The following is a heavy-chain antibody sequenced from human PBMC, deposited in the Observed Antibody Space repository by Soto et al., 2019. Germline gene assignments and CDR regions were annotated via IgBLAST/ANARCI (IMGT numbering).Heavy chain of an antibody. CDR1: GYTFTSYG. J-gene: IGHJ6*02. CDR3: ARKLQLWGTYSYGMDV. Sequence: QVQLVQSGAEVKKPGASVKVSCKASGYTFTSYGISWVRQAPGQGLEWMGWISAYNGNTNYAQKLQGRVTMTTDTSTSTAYMELRSLRADDTAVYYCARKLQLWGTYSYGMDVWGQGTTVTVSS. CDR2: ISAYNGNT. D-gene: IGHD5-18*01. V-gene: IGHV1-18*01.